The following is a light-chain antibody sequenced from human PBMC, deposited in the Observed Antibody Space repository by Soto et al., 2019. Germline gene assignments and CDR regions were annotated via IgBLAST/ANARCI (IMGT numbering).Light chain of an antibody. CDR2: DAS. CDR1: QSISSW. CDR3: QQLNSAPFT. Sequence: GDRVTITCRASQSISSWLAWYQQKPGKAPKFLIYDASNLESGVPSRFGGSGSGTDFTLTISSLQPEDFATYYCQQLNSAPFTFGGGTKV. V-gene: IGKV1-5*01. J-gene: IGKJ4*01.